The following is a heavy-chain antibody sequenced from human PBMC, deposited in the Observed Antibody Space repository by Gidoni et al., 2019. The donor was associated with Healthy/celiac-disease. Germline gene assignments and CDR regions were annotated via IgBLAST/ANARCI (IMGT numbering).Heavy chain of an antibody. Sequence: EVQLVESGGGLVQTGGSLRLSCASSGFTFSSYAMGWVCQAPGTGLELVSAISCSGGSTYYADSVKGRFTISRDNSKNTLYLQMNSLRAEDTAVYYCAKSLPYYYDSSGRLFDYWGQGTLVTVSS. CDR3: AKSLPYYYDSSGRLFDY. CDR1: GFTFSSYA. V-gene: IGHV3-23*04. D-gene: IGHD3-22*01. J-gene: IGHJ4*02. CDR2: ISCSGGST.